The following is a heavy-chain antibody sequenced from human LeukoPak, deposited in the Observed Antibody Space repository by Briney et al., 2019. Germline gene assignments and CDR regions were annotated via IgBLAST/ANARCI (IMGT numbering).Heavy chain of an antibody. CDR2: INHSGST. CDR1: DGSIISSSYY. D-gene: IGHD3-3*01. CDR3: AREIFGARAFEY. V-gene: IGHV4-39*07. J-gene: IGHJ4*02. Sequence: SETLSLTCTVSDGSIISSSYYWGWIRQSPGKGLEWIGEINHSGSTNYNPSLKSRVTISVDTSKNQFSLKLSSMTAADTAVYYCAREIFGARAFEYWGQGILVTVSS.